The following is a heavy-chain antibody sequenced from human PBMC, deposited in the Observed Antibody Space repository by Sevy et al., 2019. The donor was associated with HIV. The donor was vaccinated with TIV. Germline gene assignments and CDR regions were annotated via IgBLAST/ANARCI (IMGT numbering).Heavy chain of an antibody. V-gene: IGHV3-30*04. CDR3: ARVDANYDKGFDP. CDR2: ISYDGSRT. Sequence: GGSLRLSCAASGFTFSDYTIHWVRQAPGKGLEWVSVISYDGSRTSYADSVKGRFTISRDNAKNSLYMQMNSLRAEDTAVYYCARVDANYDKGFDPWGQGTLVTVSS. D-gene: IGHD3-22*01. CDR1: GFTFSDYT. J-gene: IGHJ5*02.